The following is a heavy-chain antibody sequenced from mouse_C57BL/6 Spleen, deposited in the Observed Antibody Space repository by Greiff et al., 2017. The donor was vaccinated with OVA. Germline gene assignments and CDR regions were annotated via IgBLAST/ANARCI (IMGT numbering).Heavy chain of an antibody. D-gene: IGHD1-1*01. Sequence: VQLQQPGAELVMPGASVKLSCKASGYTFTSYWMHWVKQRPGQGLEWIGELDPSDSYTNYNQKFKGKSTLTVDKSSSTAYMQLSSLTSEDSAVYYCARSDYGSRGNFDYWGQGTTLTVSS. V-gene: IGHV1-69*01. CDR3: ARSDYGSRGNFDY. J-gene: IGHJ2*01. CDR1: GYTFTSYW. CDR2: LDPSDSYT.